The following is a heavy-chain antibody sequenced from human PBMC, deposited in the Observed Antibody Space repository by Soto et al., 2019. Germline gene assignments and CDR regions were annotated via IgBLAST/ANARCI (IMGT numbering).Heavy chain of an antibody. Sequence: PGGSLRLSCAASGFTFSSYGMHWVRQAPGKGLEWVAVISYDGSNKYYADSVKGRFTISRDNSKNTLYLQMNSLRAEDTAVYYCAKDLHVDTATPGPWGQGTLVTVSS. J-gene: IGHJ5*02. V-gene: IGHV3-30*18. CDR1: GFTFSSYG. CDR2: ISYDGSNK. D-gene: IGHD5-18*01. CDR3: AKDLHVDTATPGP.